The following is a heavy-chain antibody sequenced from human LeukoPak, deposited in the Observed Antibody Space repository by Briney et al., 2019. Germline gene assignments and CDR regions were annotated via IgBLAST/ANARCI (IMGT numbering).Heavy chain of an antibody. V-gene: IGHV3-33*01. D-gene: IGHD1-26*01. CDR3: ARGGYSGTYYFDY. Sequence: PGGSLRLSCAASGFTFSTYGMHWVRQAPGKGLEWVAVVWYDGTNIHYVDSVKGRFTTSRDNSKSTLYLQMNSLTAEDTAVYYCARGGYSGTYYFDYWGQGTLATVSS. J-gene: IGHJ4*02. CDR2: VWYDGTNI. CDR1: GFTFSTYG.